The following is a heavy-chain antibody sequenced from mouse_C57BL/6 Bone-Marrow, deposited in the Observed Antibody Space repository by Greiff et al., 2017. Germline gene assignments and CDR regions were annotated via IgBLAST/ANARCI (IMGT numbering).Heavy chain of an antibody. CDR2: IDPSDSET. J-gene: IGHJ2*01. CDR1: GYTFTSYW. D-gene: IGHD2-12*01. Sequence: QVQLQQPGAELVMPGASVKLSCKASGYTFTSYWMHWEKQRPIQGLEWIGNIDPSDSETHYNQKFKDKATLTVDKSSSTAYMQLSSLTSEDSAVYYGARRDYYRGYFDYWGQGTTLTVSS. CDR3: ARRDYYRGYFDY. V-gene: IGHV1-52*01.